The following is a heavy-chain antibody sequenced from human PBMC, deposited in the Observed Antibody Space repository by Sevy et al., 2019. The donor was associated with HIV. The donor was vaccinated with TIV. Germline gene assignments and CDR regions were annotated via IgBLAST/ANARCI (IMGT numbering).Heavy chain of an antibody. CDR2: INPSGGST. J-gene: IGHJ4*02. CDR3: ASLYSSSWQDY. D-gene: IGHD6-13*01. Sequence: ASLKVSCKASGYTFTSYYMHWVRQAPGQGLEWMGIINPSGGSTSYAQKFQGRVTMTRDTSTSTVYMELSSLRSEDTAVYYCASLYSSSWQDYWGQGTLVTVSS. V-gene: IGHV1-46*01. CDR1: GYTFTSYY.